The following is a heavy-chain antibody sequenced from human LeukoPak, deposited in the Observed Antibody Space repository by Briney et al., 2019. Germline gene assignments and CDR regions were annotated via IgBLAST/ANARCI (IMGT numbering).Heavy chain of an antibody. CDR3: ARRSGWYVGYYYYYMDV. V-gene: IGHV4-34*01. J-gene: IGHJ6*03. CDR1: GGSFSGYY. D-gene: IGHD6-19*01. CDR2: INHSGST. Sequence: SETLSLTCAVYGGSFSGYYWSWIRQPPGKGLEWIGEINHSGSTNYNPSLKSRVTISVDTSKNQFSLKLSSVTAADTAVYYCARRSGWYVGYYYYYMDVWCKGTTVTVSS.